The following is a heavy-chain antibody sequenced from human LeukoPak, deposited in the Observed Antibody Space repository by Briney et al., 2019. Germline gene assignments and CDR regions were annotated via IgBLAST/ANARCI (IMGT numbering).Heavy chain of an antibody. Sequence: ASVKVCCKASGYTFTRYVISWVRQAPGQGLEWMGWISAYNGNTNYAQKLQRRVTMTTDTSTSTAYMELRSLSSDVTVVYYCARDQGATESPFDYWGQGTLVTVSS. CDR1: GYTFTRYV. J-gene: IGHJ4*02. CDR2: ISAYNGNT. V-gene: IGHV1-18*01. D-gene: IGHD1-26*01. CDR3: ARDQGATESPFDY.